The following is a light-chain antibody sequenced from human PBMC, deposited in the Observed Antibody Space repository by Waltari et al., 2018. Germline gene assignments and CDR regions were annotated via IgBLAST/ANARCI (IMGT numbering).Light chain of an antibody. CDR3: QQNEMLPLYS. Sequence: SVTLSCRASQSVTKNVAWYQQKPGQTPRLFVYGASTRATGIPARFTGSGSGTEFTLTISSLQSEDFAVYYCQQNEMLPLYSFGQGTRLEIK. V-gene: IGKV3-15*01. CDR2: GAS. J-gene: IGKJ2*03. CDR1: QSVTKN.